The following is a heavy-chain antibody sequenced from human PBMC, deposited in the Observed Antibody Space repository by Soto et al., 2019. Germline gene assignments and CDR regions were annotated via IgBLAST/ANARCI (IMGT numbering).Heavy chain of an antibody. CDR3: ARDSYYDILTGYRYFDY. V-gene: IGHV1-69*04. D-gene: IGHD3-9*01. J-gene: IGHJ4*02. CDR1: GGTFSSYT. CDR2: IIPILGIA. Sequence: SVKVSCKASGGTFSSYTISWVRQAPGQGLEWMGRIIPILGIANYAQKFQGRVTITADKSTSTAYMELSSLRSEDTAVYYCARDSYYDILTGYRYFDYWGQGTLVTVSS.